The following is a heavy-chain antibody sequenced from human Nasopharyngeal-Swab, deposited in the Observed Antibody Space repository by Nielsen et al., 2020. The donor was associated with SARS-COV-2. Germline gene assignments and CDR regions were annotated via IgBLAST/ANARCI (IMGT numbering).Heavy chain of an antibody. Sequence: SETLSLTCVVSGASISSRNNYWGWIRQSPGKGLEWIGTIFSSGSTYNPSLKSRVTMSVDTSKNQFSLKLTSVTAADTAVYYCARVPITVIIGDAFDIWGQGTMVTVSS. J-gene: IGHJ3*02. CDR1: GASISSRNNY. V-gene: IGHV4-39*07. CDR3: ARVPITVIIGDAFDI. CDR2: IFSSGST. D-gene: IGHD3-22*01.